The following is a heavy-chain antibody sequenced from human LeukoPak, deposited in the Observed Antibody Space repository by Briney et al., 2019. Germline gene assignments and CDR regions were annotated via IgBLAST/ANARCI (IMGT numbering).Heavy chain of an antibody. Sequence: GGSLRLSCAASGFTFSSYSMNWVRQAPGKGLEWVSSISSSSSYIYYVDSVKGRFTISRDSAKNSLYLQMNSLRAEDTAVYYCARDRLLEDRDYSSYYYMDVWGKGTTVTVSS. CDR3: ARDRLLEDRDYSSYYYMDV. V-gene: IGHV3-21*01. D-gene: IGHD1-1*01. J-gene: IGHJ6*03. CDR2: ISSSSSYI. CDR1: GFTFSSYS.